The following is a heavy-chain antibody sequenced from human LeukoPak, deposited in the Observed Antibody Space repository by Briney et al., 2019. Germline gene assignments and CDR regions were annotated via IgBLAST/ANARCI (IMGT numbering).Heavy chain of an antibody. Sequence: PGGSLRLSCAAPGFTFSDHYMDWVRQAPGKGLEWVGRSKNKANSYITEYAASVRGRFTISRDDSKNSLYLQMNSLKTEDTAVYYCASRYSGRYDYWGQGTLVTVSS. V-gene: IGHV3-72*01. CDR2: SKNKANSYIT. CDR1: GFTFSDHY. CDR3: ASRYSGRYDY. J-gene: IGHJ4*02. D-gene: IGHD1-26*01.